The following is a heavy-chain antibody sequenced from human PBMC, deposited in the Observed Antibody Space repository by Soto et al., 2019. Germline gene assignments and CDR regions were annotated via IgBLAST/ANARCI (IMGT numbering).Heavy chain of an antibody. CDR3: ARLESESSGYADY. V-gene: IGHV3-7*03. J-gene: IGHJ4*02. D-gene: IGHD5-12*01. Sequence: GGSLRLSCAASGFAFGSNAMRWVRQAPGKGLEWVATIRRDVSEKYYADSVKGRFTISRDNAKNTLYLQMNSLRAEDTAVYYCARLESESSGYADYWGQGTQVTVSS. CDR2: IRRDVSEK. CDR1: GFAFGSNA.